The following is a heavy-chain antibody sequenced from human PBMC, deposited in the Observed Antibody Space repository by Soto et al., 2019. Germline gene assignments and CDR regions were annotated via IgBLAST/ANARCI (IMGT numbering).Heavy chain of an antibody. CDR2: ISYDGSNK. CDR3: AKDASGYDILTGYLLTMDYYYGMDV. CDR1: GFTFSSYG. V-gene: IGHV3-30*18. J-gene: IGHJ6*02. D-gene: IGHD3-9*01. Sequence: GESLKISCAASGFTFSSYGMHWVRQAPGKGLEWVAVISYDGSNKYYADSVKGRFTISRDNSKNTLYLQMNSLRAEDTAVYYCAKDASGYDILTGYLLTMDYYYGMDVWGQGTTVTVSS.